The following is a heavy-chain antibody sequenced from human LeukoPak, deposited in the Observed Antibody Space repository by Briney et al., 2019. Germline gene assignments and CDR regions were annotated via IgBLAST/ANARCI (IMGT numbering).Heavy chain of an antibody. CDR1: GGSFSGYY. Sequence: SETLSLTCAVYGGSFSGYYWGWIRQPPGKGLEWIGEINHSGSTNYNPSLKSRVTISVDTSKNQFSLKLSSVTAADTAVYYCARGKYGMDVWGQGTTVTVSS. CDR3: ARGKYGMDV. V-gene: IGHV4-34*01. CDR2: INHSGST. J-gene: IGHJ6*02.